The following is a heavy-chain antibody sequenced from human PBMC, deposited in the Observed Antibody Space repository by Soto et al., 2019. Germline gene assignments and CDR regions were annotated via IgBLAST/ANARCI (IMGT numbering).Heavy chain of an antibody. V-gene: IGHV1-24*01. D-gene: IGHD3-3*01. J-gene: IGHJ5*02. Sequence: GASVKVSCKVSGYTLTELSMHWVRQAPGKGLEWMGGFDPEDGETIYAQKFQGRVTMTEDTSTDTAYMELSSLRSEDTAVYYCATWSAVISPAQDWFDPWGHGTLVTVSS. CDR1: GYTLTELS. CDR2: FDPEDGET. CDR3: ATWSAVISPAQDWFDP.